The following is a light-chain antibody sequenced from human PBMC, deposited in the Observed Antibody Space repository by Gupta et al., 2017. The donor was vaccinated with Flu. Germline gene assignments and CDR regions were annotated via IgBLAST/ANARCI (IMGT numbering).Light chain of an antibody. CDR3: QQRSNCPYS. J-gene: IGKJ2*03. CDR1: PSVSSY. V-gene: IGKV3-11*01. Sequence: EIVLTQSPSTLSLAPGESASLSCRASPSVSSYLAWYHQKPGQAPRLLIYDASNRATGIPARFSGSGSGTDFTLTISSLGPEDFAVYYCQQRSNCPYSFGQGTKLEIK. CDR2: DAS.